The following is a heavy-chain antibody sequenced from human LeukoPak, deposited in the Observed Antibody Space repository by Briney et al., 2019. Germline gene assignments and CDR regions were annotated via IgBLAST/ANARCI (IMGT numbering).Heavy chain of an antibody. CDR3: TRSSWDCSSGSCNSNMNFDY. D-gene: IGHD2-15*01. CDR2: INPNKGDT. CDR1: GSTFAGYY. Sequence: GASVKVSCKASGSTFAGYYIHRVRRAPGQGLEWLGWINPNKGDTKSAQKFRDRVIMTTDTSLTTAYIEGINLSSDDTAVYYCTRSSWDCSSGSCNSNMNFDYWGQGTLVTVSS. V-gene: IGHV1-2*02. J-gene: IGHJ4*01.